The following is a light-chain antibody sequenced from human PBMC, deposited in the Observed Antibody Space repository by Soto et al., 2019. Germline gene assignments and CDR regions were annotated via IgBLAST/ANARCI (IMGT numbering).Light chain of an antibody. CDR1: QSIGLA. CDR2: DAS. V-gene: IGKV3-11*01. Sequence: AALSLSAEERTTLSCRSSQSIGLAIAWYQPKPCQATALLILDASQRATDIRARFRFSGCGTGFTLSISSLGLQDDAVYYCKRLTDRPPWTFGQGTKVDIK. CDR3: KRLTDRPPWT. J-gene: IGKJ1*01.